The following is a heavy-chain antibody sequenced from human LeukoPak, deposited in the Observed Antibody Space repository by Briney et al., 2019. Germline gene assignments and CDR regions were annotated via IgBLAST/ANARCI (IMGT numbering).Heavy chain of an antibody. V-gene: IGHV4-61*02. CDR1: GNSISSGDNY. J-gene: IGHJ6*03. Sequence: PSETLSLTCTVSGNSISSGDNYWSWIRQPAGKGLEWIGRIYTSGSTNYNPSLKSRVTISVDTSKNQFSLKLSSVTAADTVVYYCSRRVTGYSSGWYYYMDVWGKGTTVTISS. CDR2: IYTSGST. D-gene: IGHD6-19*01. CDR3: SRRVTGYSSGWYYYMDV.